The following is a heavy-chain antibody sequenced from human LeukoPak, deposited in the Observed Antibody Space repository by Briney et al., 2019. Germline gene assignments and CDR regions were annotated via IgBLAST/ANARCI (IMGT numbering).Heavy chain of an antibody. V-gene: IGHV3-66*01. CDR2: IYSGGST. Sequence: GGSLRLSCAASGFTVSSNYMSWVRQAPGKGLDWVSGIYSGGSTYYADSVKGRFTISRDNSKNTLYLQMNSLRAEDTAVYYCARDGDPYYDILTGYYNPHYFDYWGQGTLVTVSS. CDR1: GFTVSSNY. D-gene: IGHD3-9*01. CDR3: ARDGDPYYDILTGYYNPHYFDY. J-gene: IGHJ4*02.